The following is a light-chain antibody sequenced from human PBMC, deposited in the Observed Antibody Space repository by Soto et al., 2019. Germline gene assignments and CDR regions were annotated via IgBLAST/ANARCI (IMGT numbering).Light chain of an antibody. CDR3: QQYIDSPRT. J-gene: IGKJ1*01. CDR1: QTVNRNY. V-gene: IGKV3-20*01. Sequence: EIILTQSPGTLALSPGDGATLSCRASQTVNRNYLAWYHQRPGQPPRLLIYGVSNRASAVPDRFSGDGSGTEFTLTIGRLDPDDFGVYYCQQYIDSPRTFGQGTRVEVK. CDR2: GVS.